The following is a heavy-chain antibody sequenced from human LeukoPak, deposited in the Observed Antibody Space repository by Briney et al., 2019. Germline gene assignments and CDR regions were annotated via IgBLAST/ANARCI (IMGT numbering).Heavy chain of an antibody. D-gene: IGHD3-22*01. CDR2: IIPIFGTA. V-gene: IGHV1-69*06. CDR3: ARVNYYDSSGYYFDY. CDR1: GYTFTSYG. Sequence: ASVKVSCKASGYTFTSYGISWVRQAPGQGLEWMGGIIPIFGTANYAQKFQGRVTITADKSTSTAYMELSSLRSEDTAVYYCARVNYYDSSGYYFDYWGQGTLVTVSS. J-gene: IGHJ4*02.